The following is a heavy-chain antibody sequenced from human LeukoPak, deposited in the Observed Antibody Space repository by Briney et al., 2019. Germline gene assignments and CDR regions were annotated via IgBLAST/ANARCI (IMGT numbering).Heavy chain of an antibody. J-gene: IGHJ4*02. CDR1: GYXFTGYY. CDR2: INPNSGAT. D-gene: IGHD1-1*01. V-gene: IGHV1-2*02. Sequence: ASVKVSCKASGYXFTGYYMHWVRQAPGQGLEWMVWINPNSGATLYAQKFQGRVTMTRDTSINTAYMELSSLRSDDTAVYYCTRAKRVIFDYWGQGTLVTVSS. CDR3: TRAKRVIFDY.